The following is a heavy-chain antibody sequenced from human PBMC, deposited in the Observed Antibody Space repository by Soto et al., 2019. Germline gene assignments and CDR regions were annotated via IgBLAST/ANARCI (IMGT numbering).Heavy chain of an antibody. Sequence: GGSLRLSCAASGFTFSSYGMHWVRQAPGKGLEWVAVIWYDGSNKYYADSVKGRFTISRDNSKNTLYLQMNSLRAEDTAVYYCARDLTKNRFDSWGQGTLVTVSS. J-gene: IGHJ5*01. CDR1: GFTFSSYG. V-gene: IGHV3-33*01. CDR3: ARDLTKNRFDS. D-gene: IGHD3-9*01. CDR2: IWYDGSNK.